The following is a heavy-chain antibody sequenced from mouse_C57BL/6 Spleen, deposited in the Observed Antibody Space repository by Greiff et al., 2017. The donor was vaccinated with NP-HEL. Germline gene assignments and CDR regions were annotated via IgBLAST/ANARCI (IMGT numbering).Heavy chain of an antibody. Sequence: EVKLMESGPGLVKPSQSLSLTCSVTGYSITSGYYWNWIRQFPGNKLEWMGYISYDGSNNYNPSLKNRISITRDTSKNQFFLKLNSVTTEDTATYYCVHYYGSSPFAYWGQGTLVTVSA. CDR1: GYSITSGYY. CDR3: VHYYGSSPFAY. V-gene: IGHV3-6*01. J-gene: IGHJ3*01. CDR2: ISYDGSN. D-gene: IGHD1-1*01.